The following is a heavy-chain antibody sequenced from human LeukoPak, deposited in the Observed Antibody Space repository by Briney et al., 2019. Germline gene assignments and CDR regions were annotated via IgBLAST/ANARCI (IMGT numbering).Heavy chain of an antibody. D-gene: IGHD3-10*01. J-gene: IGHJ4*02. V-gene: IGHV1-46*01. CDR3: ARILWFGELPRHD. CDR2: INPSGGAT. Sequence: ASVKVSCKTSGYTFTTYHMRWVRQAPGQGLKWMGMINPSGGATTYAQKFQGRVTMTRDTSTSTVYMELSSLTSEDTAVYYCARILWFGELPRHDWGQGTLVTVSS. CDR1: GYTFTTYH.